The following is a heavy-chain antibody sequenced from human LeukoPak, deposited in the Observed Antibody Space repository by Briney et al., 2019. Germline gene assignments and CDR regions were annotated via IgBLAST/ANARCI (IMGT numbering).Heavy chain of an antibody. CDR1: GGSISSSTYY. J-gene: IGHJ4*02. V-gene: IGHV4-39*02. CDR2: ISYTGTT. Sequence: SETLSLTCTVSGGSISSSTYYWGWIRQPPGKGLEWIGAISYTGTTYYNPSPRSRVSISVDTSKNHFSLSLRSVTAADTALYYCASAPRQASIGGLDYWGQGTLVTVSS. D-gene: IGHD3-16*01. CDR3: ASAPRQASIGGLDY.